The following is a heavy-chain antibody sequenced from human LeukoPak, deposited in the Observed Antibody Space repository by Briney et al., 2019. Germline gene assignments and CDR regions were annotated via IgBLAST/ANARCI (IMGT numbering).Heavy chain of an antibody. J-gene: IGHJ4*02. D-gene: IGHD3-22*01. CDR2: VWYDGSKT. CDR3: ARGVDYYDSGGTIYY. CDR1: GFTFSSYA. Sequence: PGGFLRLSCAASGFTFSSYAMHWVRQAPGKGLEWVAVVWYDGSKTYSADSVKGRITISRDDSKNTLYLQMNSLRAEDTAVYYCARGVDYYDSGGTIYYWGQGTLVTVSS. V-gene: IGHV3-33*01.